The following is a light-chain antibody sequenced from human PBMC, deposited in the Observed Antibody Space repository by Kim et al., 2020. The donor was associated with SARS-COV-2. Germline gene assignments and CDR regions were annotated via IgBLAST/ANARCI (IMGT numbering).Light chain of an antibody. J-gene: IGKJ5*01. CDR2: HAS. CDR3: QQFHDFPLT. V-gene: IGKV1-33*01. Sequence: AAVGARVTITCQASQDIGNYLNWYQQKPGKAPNLLIHHASDLQTGVPSRFSGSGSGTDFTFTISSLQPEDIATYYCQQFHDFPLTFGQGTRLEIK. CDR1: QDIGNY.